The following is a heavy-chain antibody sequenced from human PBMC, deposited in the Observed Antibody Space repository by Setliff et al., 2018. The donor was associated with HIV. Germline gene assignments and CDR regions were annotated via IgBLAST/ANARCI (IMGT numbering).Heavy chain of an antibody. D-gene: IGHD3-22*01. V-gene: IGHV1-69*10. CDR1: GGTFSSYV. J-gene: IGHJ6*02. CDR3: ARANYYYDSSGLNYYYYYGMDV. Sequence: GASVKVSCKASGGTFSSYVISWVRQAPGQGPEWMGGIIPMYGVTNYAQKFQGRVTITADKSTSTAYMELSSLRSEDKAVYYCARANYYYDSSGLNYYYYYGMDVWGQGTTVTVSS. CDR2: IIPMYGVT.